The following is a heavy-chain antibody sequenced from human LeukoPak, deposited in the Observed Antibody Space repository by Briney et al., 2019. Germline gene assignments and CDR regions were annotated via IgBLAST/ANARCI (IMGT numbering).Heavy chain of an antibody. Sequence: PGGSLRLSCAASGFTFSSYNMNWVRQAPGKGLEWVSSITSDSRYIYYADSVKGRFTISRDNAKNSLYLQMNSLRAEDTAVYYCARDPDSTSVWGQGTLVTVSS. D-gene: IGHD2-2*01. CDR1: GFTFSSYN. J-gene: IGHJ4*02. V-gene: IGHV3-21*01. CDR3: ARDPDSTSV. CDR2: ITSDSRYI.